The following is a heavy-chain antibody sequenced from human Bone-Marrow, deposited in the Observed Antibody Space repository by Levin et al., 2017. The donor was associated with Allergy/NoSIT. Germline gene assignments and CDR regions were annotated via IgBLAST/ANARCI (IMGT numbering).Heavy chain of an antibody. CDR3: TTLYSSSSGFPGPKEGDYFDY. J-gene: IGHJ4*02. D-gene: IGHD6-6*01. V-gene: IGHV3-15*01. CDR2: IKSKTDGGTT. Sequence: KRGESLKISCAASGFTFSNAWMSWVRQAPGKGLEWVGRIKSKTDGGTTDYAAPVKGRFTISRDDSKNTLYLQMNSLKTEDTAVYYCTTLYSSSSGFPGPKEGDYFDYWGQGTLVTVSS. CDR1: GFTFSNAW.